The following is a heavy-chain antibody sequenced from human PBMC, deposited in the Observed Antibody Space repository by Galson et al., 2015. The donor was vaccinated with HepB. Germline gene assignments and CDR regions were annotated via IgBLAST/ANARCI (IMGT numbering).Heavy chain of an antibody. Sequence: SLRLSCAASGFTFSSYAMHWVRQAPGKGLEWVAVTSYDGSNKYYADSVKGRFTISRDNSKNTLYLQMNSLRAEDTAVYYCARGSHYDFWSGYYEPLYYYYGMDVWGQGTTVTVSS. V-gene: IGHV3-30-3*01. J-gene: IGHJ6*02. CDR2: TSYDGSNK. D-gene: IGHD3-3*01. CDR3: ARGSHYDFWSGYYEPLYYYYGMDV. CDR1: GFTFSSYA.